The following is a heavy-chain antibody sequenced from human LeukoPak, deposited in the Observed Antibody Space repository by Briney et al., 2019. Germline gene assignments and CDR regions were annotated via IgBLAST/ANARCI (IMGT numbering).Heavy chain of an antibody. Sequence: SETLSLTCTVSGVSISSYYWSWIRQPPGKGLELIGYIYYSGSTNYNPSLKSRVTISVDTSKNHLSLKLSSVTAADTAVYYCASFSVAASGTGWFDPWGQGTLVTVSA. CDR2: IYYSGST. D-gene: IGHD6-13*01. V-gene: IGHV4-59*01. J-gene: IGHJ5*02. CDR3: ASFSVAASGTGWFDP. CDR1: GVSISSYY.